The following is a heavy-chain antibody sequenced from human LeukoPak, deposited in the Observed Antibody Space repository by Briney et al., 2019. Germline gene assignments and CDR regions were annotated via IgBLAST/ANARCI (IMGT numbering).Heavy chain of an antibody. CDR1: GYTFTSYV. Sequence: ASVKVSCKASGYTFTSYVINWVRQATGQGLEWMGWMNPNSGNTGYIQKLQNRVTMTRDTSIKTAYMELSSLTSEDTAVYYCAINTVTGSYWGQGTQVTVSS. V-gene: IGHV1-8*01. CDR2: MNPNSGNT. CDR3: AINTVTGSY. J-gene: IGHJ4*02. D-gene: IGHD4-17*01.